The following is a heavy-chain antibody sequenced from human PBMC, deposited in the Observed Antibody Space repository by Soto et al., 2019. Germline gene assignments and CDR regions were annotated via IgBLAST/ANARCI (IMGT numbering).Heavy chain of an antibody. CDR1: GFTFSSYA. Sequence: EVQLLESGGGLVQPGGSLRLSCAASGFTFSSYAMSWVRQAPGKGLEWVSAISGSGGSTYYADSVKGRFTISRDNSKNTLNLQMNSLTAKDTAVYYCAKDCVAVALYYFDYWGQGTLVTVSS. J-gene: IGHJ4*02. CDR3: AKDCVAVALYYFDY. D-gene: IGHD6-19*01. CDR2: ISGSGGST. V-gene: IGHV3-23*01.